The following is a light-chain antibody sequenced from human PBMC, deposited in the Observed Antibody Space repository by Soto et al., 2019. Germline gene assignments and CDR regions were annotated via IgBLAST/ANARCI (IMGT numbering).Light chain of an antibody. CDR2: DAS. J-gene: IGKJ4*01. CDR3: QQRTNWPLT. CDR1: QSVCTY. Sequence: EIVLTQSPATLSLSPGARATLSCRASQSVCTYLAWYQQKPGQAPRLLIYDASNRATGIPARFSGSGSGTDFTLTISSLEPEDFAVYYCQQRTNWPLTFGGGTKVDIK. V-gene: IGKV3-11*01.